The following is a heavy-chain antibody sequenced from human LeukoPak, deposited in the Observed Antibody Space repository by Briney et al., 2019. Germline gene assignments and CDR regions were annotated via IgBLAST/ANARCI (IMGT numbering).Heavy chain of an antibody. J-gene: IGHJ3*02. CDR3: AKDLYGDSRGAFDI. Sequence: QPGGSLRLSYAASGFTFSSYAMSWVRQAPGKGLEWVSAISGSGGSTYYADSVKGRFTISRDNSKNTLYLQMSSLSAEDTAVYYCAKDLYGDSRGAFDIWGQGTMVTVSS. CDR2: ISGSGGST. CDR1: GFTFSSYA. V-gene: IGHV3-23*01. D-gene: IGHD4-17*01.